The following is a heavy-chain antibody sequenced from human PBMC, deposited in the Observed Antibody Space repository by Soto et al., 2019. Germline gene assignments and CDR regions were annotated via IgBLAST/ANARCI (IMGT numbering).Heavy chain of an antibody. D-gene: IGHD4-17*01. CDR1: VYTFPSYS. V-gene: IGHV1-3*01. Sequence: GASVNVSCKASVYTFPSYSMHWLRQAPAQEPEWMGWSNAGNGNTKYSQKFQGRVTIIRDTSASRAYMELSSLRSEETAVYYCARRMDYGCNGNFQHWGQGTLVTVSS. J-gene: IGHJ1*01. CDR2: SNAGNGNT. CDR3: ARRMDYGCNGNFQH.